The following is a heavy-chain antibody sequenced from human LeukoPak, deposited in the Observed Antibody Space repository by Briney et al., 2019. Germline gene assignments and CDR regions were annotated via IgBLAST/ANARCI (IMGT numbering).Heavy chain of an antibody. CDR3: ARVGYPYSSGYDPFYY. V-gene: IGHV3-7*01. CDR1: GFTLSNYW. J-gene: IGHJ4*02. Sequence: GGSLRLSCAASGFTLSNYWMSCVRQAPGKGLEWVANIKQDGSEKYYVDSVKGRFTISRDNAKNSLYLQMNSLRAEDTAVYYCARVGYPYSSGYDPFYYWGQGTLVTVSS. CDR2: IKQDGSEK. D-gene: IGHD3-22*01.